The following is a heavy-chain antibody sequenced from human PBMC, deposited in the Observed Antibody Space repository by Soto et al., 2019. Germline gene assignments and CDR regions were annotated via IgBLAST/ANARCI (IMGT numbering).Heavy chain of an antibody. CDR3: ARSGRSSLVGWVDP. CDR2: IYPGDSDT. D-gene: IGHD1-26*01. V-gene: IGHV5-51*01. Sequence: GESLKISCKAFGYSFTNYWIAWVRQMPGKGLEWMGIIYPGDSDTRYSPSFQGQVTISADKSISTAYLQWSSLKASDTAMYYCARSGRSSLVGWVDPWGQGSLGTVS. CDR1: GYSFTNYW. J-gene: IGHJ5*02.